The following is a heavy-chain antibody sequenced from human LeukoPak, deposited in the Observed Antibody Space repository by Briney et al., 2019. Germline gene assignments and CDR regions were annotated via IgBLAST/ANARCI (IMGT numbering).Heavy chain of an antibody. Sequence: PGGSLRLSCVASGLTFSSHAMTWVRQTPGKGLEWVSGITGSGSSTYHAESVKGRFTISRDNSKNTLYLQMNNLRAEDTAVYYCAKAEDTAMVQGYYFDYWGQGTLVTVSS. J-gene: IGHJ4*02. V-gene: IGHV3-23*01. D-gene: IGHD5-18*01. CDR1: GLTFSSHA. CDR2: ITGSGSST. CDR3: AKAEDTAMVQGYYFDY.